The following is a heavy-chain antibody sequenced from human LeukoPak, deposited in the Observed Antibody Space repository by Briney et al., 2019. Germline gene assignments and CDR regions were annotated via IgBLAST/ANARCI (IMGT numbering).Heavy chain of an antibody. CDR3: ARAKMSYYDSSGYYNPAVWFDP. J-gene: IGHJ5*02. CDR1: GYTFTGYY. CDR2: INPNSGGT. D-gene: IGHD3-22*01. Sequence: GASVKVSCKASGYTFTGYYMHWVRQAPGQGFEWMGWINPNSGGTNYAQKFQGRVTMTRDTSISTAYMELSRLRSDDTAVYYCARAKMSYYDSSGYYNPAVWFDPWGQGTLVTVSS. V-gene: IGHV1-2*02.